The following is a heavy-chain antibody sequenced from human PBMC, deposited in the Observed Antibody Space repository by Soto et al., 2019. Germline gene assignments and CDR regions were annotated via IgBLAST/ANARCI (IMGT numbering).Heavy chain of an antibody. D-gene: IGHD1-20*01. Sequence: GGSLRLSCAASGFTFSSYGMHWVRQAPGKGLEWVAVISYDGSNKYYADSVKGRFTISRDNSKNTLYLQMNSLRAEDTAVYYCVRDHNWAFDYWAPGTLLTVSS. CDR1: GFTFSSYG. V-gene: IGHV3-30*03. J-gene: IGHJ4*02. CDR3: VRDHNWAFDY. CDR2: ISYDGSNK.